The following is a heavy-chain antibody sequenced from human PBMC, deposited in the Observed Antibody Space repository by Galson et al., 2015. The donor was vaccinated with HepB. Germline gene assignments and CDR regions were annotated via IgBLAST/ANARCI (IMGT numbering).Heavy chain of an antibody. CDR2: IWHDGSNQ. CDR3: ARDPSPRSSGYFGPPAYSYGLDV. V-gene: IGHV3-33*01. Sequence: SLRLPCAASGFTFSRHGIHWVRQAPGKGLECVAMIWHDGSNQLYADSVKGRFTISRDNSKNKLYLQMNSLRAEDTAVYYCARDPSPRSSGYFGPPAYSYGLDVWGLGTTVTVSS. D-gene: IGHD6-19*01. CDR1: GFTFSRHG. J-gene: IGHJ6*02.